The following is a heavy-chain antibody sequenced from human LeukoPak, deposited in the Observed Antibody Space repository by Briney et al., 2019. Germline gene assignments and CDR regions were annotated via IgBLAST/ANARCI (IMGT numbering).Heavy chain of an antibody. CDR1: GFTFSNYA. V-gene: IGHV3-23*01. Sequence: GGSFRLSCSASGFTFSNYAMSWVRQAPGKGLEWVSTISGSDGSPYYANSVRGRFTISRDNSKNTLYLHMNSRRLEDTAIYYCAKGRGYCTGGSCYSDYWGQGTLVTVSS. J-gene: IGHJ4*02. D-gene: IGHD2-15*01. CDR3: AKGRGYCTGGSCYSDY. CDR2: ISGSDGSP.